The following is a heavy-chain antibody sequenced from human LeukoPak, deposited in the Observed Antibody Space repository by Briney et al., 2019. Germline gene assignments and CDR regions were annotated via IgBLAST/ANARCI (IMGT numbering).Heavy chain of an antibody. CDR2: INHSGST. J-gene: IGHJ4*02. CDR3: ARSAYDSSGYYYYFDY. CDR1: GGSFSDYY. V-gene: IGHV4-34*01. Sequence: ASETLSLTCAVYGGSFSDYYWSWIRQPPGKGLEWIGEINHSGSTNYNPSLKSRVTISVDTSKNQFSLKLSSVTAADTAVYYCARSAYDSSGYYYYFDYWGQGILVTVSS. D-gene: IGHD3-22*01.